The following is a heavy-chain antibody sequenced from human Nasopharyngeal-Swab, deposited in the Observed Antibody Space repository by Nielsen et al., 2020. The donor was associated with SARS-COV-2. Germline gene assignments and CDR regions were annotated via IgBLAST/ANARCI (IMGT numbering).Heavy chain of an antibody. Sequence: WIRQPPGKGLEWIGEINHSGSTNYTPSLKSRVTISVDTSKNQFSLKLSFVTAADTAVYYCARGPSYRWGGVMGLGETHRRYYFDYWGQGTLVTVSS. D-gene: IGHD5-24*01. J-gene: IGHJ4*02. CDR2: INHSGST. V-gene: IGHV4-34*01. CDR3: ARGPSYRWGGVMGLGETHRRYYFDY.